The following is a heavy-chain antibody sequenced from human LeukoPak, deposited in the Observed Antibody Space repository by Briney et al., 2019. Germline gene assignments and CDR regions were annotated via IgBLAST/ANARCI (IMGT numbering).Heavy chain of an antibody. CDR3: ARDLVPYYYYMDV. CDR1: GGTFSSYA. V-gene: IGHV1-69*05. J-gene: IGHJ6*03. CDR2: IIPIFGTA. Sequence: SVKVSCKASGGTFSSYAISWVRQAPGQGLEWMGGIIPIFGTANYAQEFQGRVTITTDESTSTAYMELSSLRSEDTAVYYCARDLVPYYYYMDVWGKGTTVTVSS.